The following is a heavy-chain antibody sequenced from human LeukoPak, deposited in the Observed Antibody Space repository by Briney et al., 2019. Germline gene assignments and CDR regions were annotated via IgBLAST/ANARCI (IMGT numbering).Heavy chain of an antibody. CDR1: GGSISSYY. V-gene: IGHV4-59*01. D-gene: IGHD2-2*01. Sequence: PSETLSLTGTVSGGSISSYYWSWIQQPPGKGLEWIGYIYYSGSTNYNPSLKSRVTISVDTSKNQFSLKLSSVTAADTAVYYCAREKVVPAAITSNWFDPWGQGTLVTVSS. CDR3: AREKVVPAAITSNWFDP. J-gene: IGHJ5*02. CDR2: IYYSGST.